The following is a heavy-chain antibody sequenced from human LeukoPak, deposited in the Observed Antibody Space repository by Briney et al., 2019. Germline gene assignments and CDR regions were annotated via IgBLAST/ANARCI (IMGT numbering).Heavy chain of an antibody. Sequence: SQTLSLTCAISGDTVSTYTANWNWIRQSPSRGLEWLGRTYYRSKWYNDYAVSVKSRITINPDTSKNQFSLQLNSVTPEDTAVYYYARVSRGRDPTGEPTFYFDSWGQGTLVTVSS. CDR3: ARVSRGRDPTGEPTFYFDS. CDR2: TYYRSKWYN. D-gene: IGHD7-27*01. J-gene: IGHJ4*02. V-gene: IGHV6-1*01. CDR1: GDTVSTYTAN.